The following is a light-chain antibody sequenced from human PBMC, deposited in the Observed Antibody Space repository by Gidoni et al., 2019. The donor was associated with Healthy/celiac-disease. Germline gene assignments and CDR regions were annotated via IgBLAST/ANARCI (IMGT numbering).Light chain of an antibody. Sequence: QSVLTSPLSVSAAPRQRLTISCSGSSSNIGNNAVNWYQQIPGKAPKLLIYDDDLLPSGVSDRFSGSKSGTSASLAISGLQSEDEADYYCAAWDDSLNGWVFGGGTKLTVL. CDR2: DDD. CDR3: AAWDDSLNGWV. J-gene: IGLJ3*02. V-gene: IGLV1-36*01. CDR1: SSNIGNNA.